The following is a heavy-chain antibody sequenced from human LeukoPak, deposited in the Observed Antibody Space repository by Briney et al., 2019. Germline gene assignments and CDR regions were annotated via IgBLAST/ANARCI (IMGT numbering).Heavy chain of an antibody. D-gene: IGHD6-19*01. CDR3: ARHATRDSGWYRYLDY. CDR1: GGSISSSSYY. CDR2: IYYSGST. V-gene: IGHV4-39*01. J-gene: IGHJ4*02. Sequence: PSETLSLTCTVSGGSISSSSYYWGWIRQPPGKGLEWIGSIYYSGSTYYNPSLKSRVTISLDTSKNQLSLKLSSVTAADTAVYYCARHATRDSGWYRYLDYWGQGTLVTVSS.